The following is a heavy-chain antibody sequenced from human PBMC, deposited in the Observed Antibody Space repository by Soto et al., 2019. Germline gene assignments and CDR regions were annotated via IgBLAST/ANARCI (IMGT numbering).Heavy chain of an antibody. CDR3: ARDRDSAFDI. CDR1: GGTFSSYA. Sequence: QVQLVQSGAEVKKPGSSVKVSCKASGGTFSSYAISWVRQAPGQGLEWMGGIIPIFGTANYAQKFQGRVTITADESTSTAYMKLSSRRSEDTDVDYCARDRDSAFDIWGQGTMVTVSS. J-gene: IGHJ3*02. D-gene: IGHD3-10*01. V-gene: IGHV1-69*12. CDR2: IIPIFGTA.